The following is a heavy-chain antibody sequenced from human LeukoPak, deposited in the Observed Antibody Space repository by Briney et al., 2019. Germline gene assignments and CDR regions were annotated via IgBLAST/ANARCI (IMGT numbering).Heavy chain of an antibody. D-gene: IGHD3-22*01. CDR2: ISYDGSNK. CDR3: ARDRYDSSGFYDAFDI. Sequence: VRSLRLSCAASGFTFSSYAMHWVRQAPGKGLEWVAVISYDGSNKYYADSVKGRFTISRDNSKNTLYLQMNSLRAEDTAVYYCARDRYDSSGFYDAFDIWGQGTMVTVSS. J-gene: IGHJ3*02. V-gene: IGHV3-30*11. CDR1: GFTFSSYA.